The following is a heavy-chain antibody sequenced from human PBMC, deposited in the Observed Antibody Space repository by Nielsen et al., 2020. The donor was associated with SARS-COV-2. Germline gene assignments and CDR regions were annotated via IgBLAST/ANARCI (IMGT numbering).Heavy chain of an antibody. CDR2: MKNKDNDYAT. J-gene: IGHJ3*02. CDR3: TRVNPSSGSWFDAFDI. Sequence: GGSLRLSCAASGFTFSVCSINWVRQASGKGLEWLGCMKNKDNDYATTYGASVKGRFKISRDDSKNTAYLQMNSLKTEDSALYFCTRVNPSSGSWFDAFDIWGQGTMVTVSS. CDR1: GFTFSVCS. D-gene: IGHD6-13*01. V-gene: IGHV3-73*01.